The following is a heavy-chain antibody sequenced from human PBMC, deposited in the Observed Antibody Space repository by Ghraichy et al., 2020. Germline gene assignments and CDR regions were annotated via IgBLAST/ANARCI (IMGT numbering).Heavy chain of an antibody. Sequence: SPTLSLTCTVSRGSVAGGSYFWSWIRQPPGKGLEWIGYIFTGGNSNYNPSLKSRVTISVDTSKNQFSLNLTSVTAADTAVYYCAGRGRRFDYWGQGTLVTVSS. CDR1: RGSVAGGSYF. CDR2: IFTGGNS. V-gene: IGHV4-61*01. J-gene: IGHJ4*02. CDR3: AGRGRRFDY. D-gene: IGHD3-10*01.